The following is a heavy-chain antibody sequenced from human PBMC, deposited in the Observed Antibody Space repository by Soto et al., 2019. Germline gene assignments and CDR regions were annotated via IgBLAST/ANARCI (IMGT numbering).Heavy chain of an antibody. D-gene: IGHD5-18*01. V-gene: IGHV3-74*01. J-gene: IGHJ6*02. CDR2: INSDGSST. CDR1: GFTFSSYW. Sequence: GGSLRLACAASGFTFSSYWMHWVRQAPGKGLVWVSRINSDGSSTNYADSVKGRFTISRDNAKNTLYLQMNSLRAEDTAVYYCAREGYSYGYGYYYYNGMDVWGQGTTVTVSS. CDR3: AREGYSYGYGYYYYNGMDV.